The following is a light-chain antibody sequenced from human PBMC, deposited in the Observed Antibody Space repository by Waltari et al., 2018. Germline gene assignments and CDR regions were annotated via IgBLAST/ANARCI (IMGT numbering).Light chain of an antibody. CDR3: QQYSSQRSLS. Sequence: EIVLTQSPDTLSLSPGVPATLSCRASQAIDLNYLAWYLQKPGQPPRLLIFDASRRAAGIPDRFSGSGSGTDFTLTITRLEPEDFGMYYCQQYSSQRSLSFGGGAKVEMK. CDR1: QAIDLNY. J-gene: IGKJ4*01. CDR2: DAS. V-gene: IGKV3-20*01.